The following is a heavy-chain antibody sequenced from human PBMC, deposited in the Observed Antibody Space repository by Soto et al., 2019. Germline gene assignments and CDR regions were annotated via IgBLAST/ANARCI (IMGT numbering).Heavy chain of an antibody. J-gene: IGHJ4*02. CDR1: GYTFTSYY. V-gene: IGHV1-46*01. CDR3: ARGPSCGGDCYLFDY. Sequence: ASVKVSCKASGYTFTSYYIHWVRQAPGQGLEWVAMINPGGGRTKNAQMFQGRVTLTRDTSAGTVDMELSSLTSDDTAVYYCARGPSCGGDCYLFDYWGQGSLVTVSS. CDR2: INPGGGRT. D-gene: IGHD2-21*02.